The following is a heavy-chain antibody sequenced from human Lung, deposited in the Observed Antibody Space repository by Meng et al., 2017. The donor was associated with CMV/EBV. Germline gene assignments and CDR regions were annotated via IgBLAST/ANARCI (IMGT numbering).Heavy chain of an antibody. V-gene: IGHV3-9*01. J-gene: IGHJ6*02. Sequence: SLKISCAASGFTFDDYAIHWVRQPPGKGLEWVSGINWSGDRAVYADSVKGRFIVSRDNAKNSLFLQMNTLRAEDTALYYCAKDISPTPVMSDGMDVWGHGTXVTVAS. CDR3: AKDISPTPVMSDGMDV. CDR2: INWSGDRA. CDR1: GFTFDDYA. D-gene: IGHD3-16*01.